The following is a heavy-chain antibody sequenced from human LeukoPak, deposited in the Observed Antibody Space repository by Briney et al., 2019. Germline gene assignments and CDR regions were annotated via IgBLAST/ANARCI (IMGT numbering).Heavy chain of an antibody. V-gene: IGHV3-7*03. CDR2: IKQDGSDK. CDR1: GFTFTKYW. J-gene: IGHJ4*02. D-gene: IGHD1-26*01. CDR3: AKKGSIVGAYFDY. Sequence: AGGSLRLSCAASGFTFTKYWMTWVRQAPGKGLEWVGNIKQDGSDKNYMDSVKGRFTISRDNSKNTLYLQMNSLRAEDTAVYYCAKKGSIVGAYFDYWSQGTLVTVSS.